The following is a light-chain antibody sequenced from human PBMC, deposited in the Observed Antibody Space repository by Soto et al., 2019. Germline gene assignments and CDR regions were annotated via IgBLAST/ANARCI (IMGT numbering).Light chain of an antibody. Sequence: EIGLTQSPATLSLSPGERATLSCRASQRVSSYLAWYQQKPGQAPRLLIYDASNRATGIPARFSGSGSGTDFTLTISSLEPEDFAVYYCQQRSNWPPITFGQGTRLEI. J-gene: IGKJ5*01. V-gene: IGKV3-11*01. CDR1: QRVSSY. CDR3: QQRSNWPPIT. CDR2: DAS.